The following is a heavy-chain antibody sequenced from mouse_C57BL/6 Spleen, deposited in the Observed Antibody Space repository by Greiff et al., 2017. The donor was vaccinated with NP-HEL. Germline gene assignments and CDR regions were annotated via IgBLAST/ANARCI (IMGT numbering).Heavy chain of an antibody. CDR3: TRVLTGSAMDY. CDR1: GFTFSSYA. D-gene: IGHD4-1*01. J-gene: IGHJ4*01. V-gene: IGHV5-9-1*02. CDR2: ISSGGDYI. Sequence: EVNVVESGEGLVKPGGSLKLSCAASGFTFSSYAMSWVRQTPEQRLEWVAYISSGGDYIYYADTVKGRFTISRDNARNTLYLQMSSLKSEDTAMYYCTRVLTGSAMDYWGQGTSVTVSS.